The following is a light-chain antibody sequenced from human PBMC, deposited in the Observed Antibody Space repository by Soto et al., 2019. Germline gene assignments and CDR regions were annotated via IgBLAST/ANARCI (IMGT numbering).Light chain of an antibody. CDR2: EAS. CDR1: ESIGRW. V-gene: IGKV1-5*03. J-gene: IGKJ1*01. CDR3: HQYSSYSWT. Sequence: DIERTQSPSTRSASVEDRVTITSRASESIGRWLAWYQQKPGKAPKLLVYEASSLEGGVPSRFSGRESGTEFALTISSLQPDDFATYSCHQYSSYSWTFGQGTKVDIK.